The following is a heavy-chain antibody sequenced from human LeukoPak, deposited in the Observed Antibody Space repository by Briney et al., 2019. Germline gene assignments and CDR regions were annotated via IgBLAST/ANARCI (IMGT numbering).Heavy chain of an antibody. V-gene: IGHV4-34*01. CDR2: INHSGST. CDR1: GGSSSGYY. Sequence: PSETLSLTCAVYGGSSSGYYWSRIRQPPGKGLEWIGEINHSGSTNYNPSLKSRVTISVDTSKNQFSLKLSSVTAADTAVYYCARGVVVIGYQYWGQGTLVTVSS. D-gene: IGHD3-22*01. J-gene: IGHJ4*02. CDR3: ARGVVVIGYQY.